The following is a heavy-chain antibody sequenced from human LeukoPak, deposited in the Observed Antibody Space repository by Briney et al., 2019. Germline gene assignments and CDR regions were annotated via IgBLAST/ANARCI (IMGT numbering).Heavy chain of an antibody. V-gene: IGHV3-21*01. CDR1: GFTFSSYS. Sequence: KPGGSLRLSCAASGFTFSSYSMNWVRQAPGKGVEWVSSISSSSSSYIYYADSVKGRFTISRDNAKNSLYLQMNSLRAEDTAVYYCAREGPPRTYDYWGQGTLVTVSS. D-gene: IGHD3-16*01. CDR2: ISSSSSSYI. CDR3: AREGPPRTYDY. J-gene: IGHJ4*02.